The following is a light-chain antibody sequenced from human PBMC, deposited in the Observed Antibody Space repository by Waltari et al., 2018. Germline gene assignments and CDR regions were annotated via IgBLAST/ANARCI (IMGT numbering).Light chain of an antibody. CDR1: QSISSN. V-gene: IGKV3-15*01. CDR2: SAS. J-gene: IGKJ4*01. CDR3: QQYNNWPLT. Sequence: EIVMTQSPATLSVSPGERATLTCRASQSISSNLAWYQQKPGQAPRLLIYSASARATGVPARFSGIVSGTEFTLTISSLQSEDFAVYYCQQYNNWPLTFGGGTKVEIK.